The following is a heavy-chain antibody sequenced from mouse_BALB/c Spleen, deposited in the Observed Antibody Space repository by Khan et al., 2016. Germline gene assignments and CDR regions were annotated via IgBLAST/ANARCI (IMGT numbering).Heavy chain of an antibody. D-gene: IGHD1-1*01. V-gene: IGHV3-2*02. CDR1: GYSITSDYA. CDR3: TRAEYGDKDAMDY. J-gene: IGHJ4*01. CDR2: LSYSGST. Sequence: EVQLQESGPGLVKPYQSLSLTCTVTGYSITSDYAWNWIRQFPGNSLEWMGYLSYSGSTSYKPSLKSRISITRDTSKHQFFLTWNSVTSEDAATWSCTRAEYGDKDAMDYWGPRTSVTVYS.